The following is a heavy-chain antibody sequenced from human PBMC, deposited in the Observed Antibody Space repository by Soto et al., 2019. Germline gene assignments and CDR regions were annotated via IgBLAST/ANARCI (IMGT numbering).Heavy chain of an antibody. CDR2: IIPLFGSP. D-gene: IGHD2-21*01. CDR3: AWTLAFCGGNCYLPNFDT. Sequence: QVQLVQSGTEVQKPGSSVKLSCKTSGGTFTNYDISWVRQAPGQGLEWMGGIIPLFGSPHYSPKFEGRVTITADEVSTTAHLELSSLRFDDTAVYFCAWTLAFCGGNCYLPNFDTWGQGTLDIVSS. CDR1: GGTFTNYD. J-gene: IGHJ4*02. V-gene: IGHV1-69*01.